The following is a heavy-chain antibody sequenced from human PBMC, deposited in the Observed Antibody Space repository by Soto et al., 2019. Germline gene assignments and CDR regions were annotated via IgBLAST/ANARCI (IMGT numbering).Heavy chain of an antibody. CDR3: ARGEYDILTGYSPQYNWFXP. V-gene: IGHV1-69*13. CDR2: IIPIFGTA. D-gene: IGHD3-9*01. CDR1: GGTFSSYG. J-gene: IGHJ5*02. Sequence: SVKVSCKASGGTFSSYGLSWVRQAPGQGLKWMGGIIPIFGTANYAQKFQGRVTITADESTSTAYMELSSLRSEDTAVYYCARGEYDILTGYSPQYNWFXPWGQGTLVXVSS.